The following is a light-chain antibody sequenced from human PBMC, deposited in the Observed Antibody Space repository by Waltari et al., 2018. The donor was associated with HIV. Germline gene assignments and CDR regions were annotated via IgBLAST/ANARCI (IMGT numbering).Light chain of an antibody. CDR2: GAP. J-gene: IGLJ3*02. V-gene: IGLV1-40*01. Sequence: SVLTQPPSVSGAPGQSVSISCSGNASNIGAGFDVHWYRQSPGTAPKLVIFGAPGRPSVCTDRFSGSLSLNSLSLDISGLRAEDACDYYCQSYDISLTGLWVFGGGTKLTVL. CDR3: QSYDISLTGLWV. CDR1: ASNIGAGFD.